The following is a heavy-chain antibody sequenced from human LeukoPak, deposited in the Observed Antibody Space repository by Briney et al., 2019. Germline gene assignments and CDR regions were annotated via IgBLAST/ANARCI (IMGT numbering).Heavy chain of an antibody. CDR1: GFTFSSFS. CDR2: IYYSGST. J-gene: IGHJ4*02. CDR3: ARVSRSGGSWSPLDY. Sequence: GSLRLSCAASGFTFSSFSMNWVRQPPGKGLEWIGSIYYSGSTYYNPSLKSRVTISVDTSKNQFSLKLSSVTAADTAVYYCARVSRSGGSWSPLDYWGQGTLVTVSS. D-gene: IGHD2-15*01. V-gene: IGHV4-39*07.